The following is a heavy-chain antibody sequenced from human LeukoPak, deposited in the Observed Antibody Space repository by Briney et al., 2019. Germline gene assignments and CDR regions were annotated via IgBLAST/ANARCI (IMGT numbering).Heavy chain of an antibody. D-gene: IGHD2-2*01. Sequence: ASVKVSCKASGYTFTGYYIHWVRQAPGQGLEWMGWINPNSGGTNYAQRFQGRVTMTRDTSISTAYMELSRLRSDDTAVYYCARACTSTSCHENNWFDPWGQGTLVIVSS. CDR1: GYTFTGYY. J-gene: IGHJ5*02. CDR2: INPNSGGT. CDR3: ARACTSTSCHENNWFDP. V-gene: IGHV1-2*02.